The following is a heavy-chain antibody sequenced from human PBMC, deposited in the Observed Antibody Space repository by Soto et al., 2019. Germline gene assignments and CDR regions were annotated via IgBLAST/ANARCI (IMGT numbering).Heavy chain of an antibody. D-gene: IGHD2-2*01. CDR2: IDGSSATT. CDR3: ARDRRPSIYSGLAV. J-gene: IGHJ6*02. Sequence: EVQLLESGGGLVQPGGSLRLSCAASGFTFSDYARSWVRQAPGKGLEWVSAIDGSSATTNYADSVKGRFTISRDNSKNTLFLHMSGLRAEDTAVYYCARDRRPSIYSGLAVWGQGTTVIVSS. V-gene: IGHV3-23*01. CDR1: GFTFSDYA.